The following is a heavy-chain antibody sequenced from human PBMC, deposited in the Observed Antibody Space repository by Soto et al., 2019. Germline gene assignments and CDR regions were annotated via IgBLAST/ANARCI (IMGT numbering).Heavy chain of an antibody. V-gene: IGHV1-3*01. CDR1: GYTFTNYA. J-gene: IGHJ6*02. CDR3: ASTYYNPSLKSRVTISVDTSKNQFSLKLSSVTAADTAVYYCARDKRITIFGVVIEGDPTDYYGMDV. Sequence: ASVKVSCKASGYTFTNYAMHWVRQAPGQRLEWMGWINAGNGNTKYSQKFQGRVTITRDTSASTVYMELSSLRSEDTAVYYCASTYYNPSLKSRVTISVDTSKNQFSLKLSSVTAADTAVYYCARDKRITIFGVVIEGDPTDYYGMDVWGQGTTVTVSS. D-gene: IGHD2-21*02. CDR2: INAGNGNT.